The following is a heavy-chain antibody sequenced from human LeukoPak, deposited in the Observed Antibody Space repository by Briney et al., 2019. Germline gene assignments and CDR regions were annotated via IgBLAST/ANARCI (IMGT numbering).Heavy chain of an antibody. CDR3: ARDRGGKGSAIFY. J-gene: IGHJ4*02. V-gene: IGHV1-2*02. CDR2: IRPHTGET. CDR1: GYTFTGYY. D-gene: IGHD2-2*01. Sequence: ASVKVSCKASGYTFTGYYMHWVRQAPGQGLEWMGWIRPHTGETNSAQRFQDSVTMTTDTSTTTAYMELRSLRFDDTAVYYCARDRGGKGSAIFYWGQGSLVTVSS.